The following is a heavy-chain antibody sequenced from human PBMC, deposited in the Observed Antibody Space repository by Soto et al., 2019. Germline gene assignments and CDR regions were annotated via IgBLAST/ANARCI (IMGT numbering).Heavy chain of an antibody. CDR1: GYTFTSYG. V-gene: IGHV1-18*01. Sequence: ASVKVSCKASGYTFTSYGISWVRQAPGQGLEWMGWISAYNGNTNYAQKLQGRVTMTTDTSTSTAYMELRSLRSDETAVYYCAREELDFWSGYSSYYYYGMDVWGQGTKVIVSS. CDR2: ISAYNGNT. D-gene: IGHD3-3*01. J-gene: IGHJ6*02. CDR3: AREELDFWSGYSSYYYYGMDV.